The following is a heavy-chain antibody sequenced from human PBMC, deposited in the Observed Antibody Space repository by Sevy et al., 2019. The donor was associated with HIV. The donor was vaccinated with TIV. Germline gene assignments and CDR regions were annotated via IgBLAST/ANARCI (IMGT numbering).Heavy chain of an antibody. CDR1: GFTFSKYS. CDR2: LSFACGRI. Sequence: GGSLRLSCVASGFTFSKYSMSCVRQTPGKGLEWVSTLSFACGRIKYADSVKGRFTMSRDDSRNTFYLQIDSLRADDTAIYYCARERCSKPHDYWGQGTMVLVSS. CDR3: ARERCSKPHDY. D-gene: IGHD2-2*01. V-gene: IGHV3-23*01. J-gene: IGHJ4*02.